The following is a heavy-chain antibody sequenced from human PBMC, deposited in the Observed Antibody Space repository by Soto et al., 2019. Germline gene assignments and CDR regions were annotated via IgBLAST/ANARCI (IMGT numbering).Heavy chain of an antibody. V-gene: IGHV1-18*01. CDR2: ISTDNGNT. D-gene: IGHD6-13*01. CDR3: TRDLAIAAAGGGMDV. Sequence: ASVKVSCKASGYTFTNSGISWVRQAPGQGLEWMGWISTDNGNTNYAQHLQGRVSMTTDTSTSTAYMDLRSLRAGDTAVYYCTRDLAIAAAGGGMDVWGQGTTVTVSS. CDR1: GYTFTNSG. J-gene: IGHJ6*02.